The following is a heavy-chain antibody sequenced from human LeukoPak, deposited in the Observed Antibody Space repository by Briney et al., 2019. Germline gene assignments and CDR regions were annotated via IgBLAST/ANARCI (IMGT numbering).Heavy chain of an antibody. V-gene: IGHV3-30*18. CDR1: GFTFNNHD. CDR3: AKTVGELSLYDGFDF. CDR2: ISYDGRNK. D-gene: IGHD3-10*01. Sequence: GGSLRLSCAASGFTFNNHDMHWVRQAPGKGLEWVAGISYDGRNKYYADSVKGRFTISRDNSKNTLYLQMNSLRAEDTAAYYCAKTVGELSLYDGFDFWGQGTMVTVSS. J-gene: IGHJ3*01.